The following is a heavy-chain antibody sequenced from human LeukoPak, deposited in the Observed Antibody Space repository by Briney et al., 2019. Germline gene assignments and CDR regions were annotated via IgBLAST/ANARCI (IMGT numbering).Heavy chain of an antibody. V-gene: IGHV3-23*01. D-gene: IGHD1-1*01. CDR1: AFTFSSIA. J-gene: IGHJ4*02. CDR2: ISGSGGGT. Sequence: GRSLRPSCAPSAFTFSSIAMSWVRQAPDEWLEWVPTISGSGGGTYYAGSGEGRLTIYRDDSKNTLYLQMNSRRADDTAVYYWAKDLGRYRNNFCDHWGQGNLVSVSS. CDR3: AKDLGRYRNNFCDH.